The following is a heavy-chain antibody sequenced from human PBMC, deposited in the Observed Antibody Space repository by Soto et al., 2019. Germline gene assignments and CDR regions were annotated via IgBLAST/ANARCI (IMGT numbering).Heavy chain of an antibody. J-gene: IGHJ6*04. V-gene: IGHV4-31*03. CDR1: GGSVSSGADF. D-gene: IGHD1-26*01. Sequence: QVQLQESGPALVKPSETLSLTCTVSGGSVSSGADFWTWIRQHPGKGLEWIGYVFSRGSTNYNPSLESRVTMSLDTSKNQFSLKLSSVTAADTAIYYCARETVELQEARTLYYMDVWGKGTTVTVSS. CDR2: VFSRGST. CDR3: ARETVELQEARTLYYMDV.